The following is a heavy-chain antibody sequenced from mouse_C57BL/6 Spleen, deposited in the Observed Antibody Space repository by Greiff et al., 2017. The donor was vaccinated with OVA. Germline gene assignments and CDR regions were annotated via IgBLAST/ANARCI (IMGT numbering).Heavy chain of an antibody. V-gene: IGHV1-26*01. J-gene: IGHJ4*01. CDR1: GYTFTDYY. CDR3: ATGYSNFYAMDY. Sequence: VQLQQSGPELVKPGASVKISCKASGYTFTDYYMNWVKQSHGKSLEWIGDINPNNGGTSYNQKFKGKATLTVDKSSSTAYMELRSLTSEDSAVDYCATGYSNFYAMDYWGQGTSVTVSS. D-gene: IGHD2-5*01. CDR2: INPNNGGT.